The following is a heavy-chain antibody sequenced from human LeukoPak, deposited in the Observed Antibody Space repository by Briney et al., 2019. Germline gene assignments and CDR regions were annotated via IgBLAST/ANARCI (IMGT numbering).Heavy chain of an antibody. Sequence: GASVKVSCKASGYTFTSYYMHWVRQAPGQGLEWMGIINPSGGSTSYAQKFQGRVTMTRDTSTSTVYMELSSLRSEDTAVYYCARDPGYCSSTSCWALDYWGQGTLVTVSS. CDR2: INPSGGST. V-gene: IGHV1-46*01. CDR3: ARDPGYCSSTSCWALDY. D-gene: IGHD2-2*01. CDR1: GYTFTSYY. J-gene: IGHJ4*02.